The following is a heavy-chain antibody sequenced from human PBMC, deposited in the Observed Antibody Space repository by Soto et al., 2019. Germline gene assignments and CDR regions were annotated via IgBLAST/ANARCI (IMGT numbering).Heavy chain of an antibody. CDR1: GFTFGSHA. CDR2: ISGSGGTT. V-gene: IGHV3-23*01. Sequence: GSLRLSCTVSGFTFGSHAMSWVRQAPGKGLECVSGISGSGGTTFYADSVKGRSTISRDNSKKTLYLQMNSLRAEDTAVYYCAKTPYDFWSSGQYLFDHWGQGTLVTVSS. D-gene: IGHD3-3*01. CDR3: AKTPYDFWSSGQYLFDH. J-gene: IGHJ4*02.